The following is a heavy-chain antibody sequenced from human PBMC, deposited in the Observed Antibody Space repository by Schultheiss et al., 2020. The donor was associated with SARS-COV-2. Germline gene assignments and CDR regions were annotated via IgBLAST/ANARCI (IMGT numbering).Heavy chain of an antibody. CDR1: GGSISSGDYY. CDR2: IYYRGST. Sequence: SQTLSLTCTVSGGSISSGDYYWSWIRQPPGKGLEWIGYIYYRGSTYYNPSLKSRVIISVDTSKNQFSLKLSSVTAADTAVYYCARRDATGTTGYYYGMDVWGQGTTVTVSS. J-gene: IGHJ6*02. CDR3: ARRDATGTTGYYYGMDV. V-gene: IGHV4-30-4*07. D-gene: IGHD1-7*01.